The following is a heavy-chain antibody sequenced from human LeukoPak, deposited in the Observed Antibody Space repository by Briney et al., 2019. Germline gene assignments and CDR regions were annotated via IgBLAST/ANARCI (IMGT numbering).Heavy chain of an antibody. D-gene: IGHD5-18*01. Sequence: SETLSLTCTVSGGSISSYYWSWIRQPPGKGLEWIGYIYYSGSTNYNPSLKSRVTISVDTSKNQFSLKLSSVTAADTAVYYCVRAPTAMARYYYGMDVWGQGTTVTVSS. CDR3: VRAPTAMARYYYGMDV. CDR1: GGSISSYY. CDR2: IYYSGST. J-gene: IGHJ6*02. V-gene: IGHV4-59*01.